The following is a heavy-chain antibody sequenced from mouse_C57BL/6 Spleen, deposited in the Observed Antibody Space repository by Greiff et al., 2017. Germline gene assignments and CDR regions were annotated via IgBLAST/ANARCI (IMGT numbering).Heavy chain of an antibody. CDR3: AREDGYYAWFAY. J-gene: IGHJ3*01. D-gene: IGHD2-3*01. CDR1: GFTFSSYA. CDR2: ISDGGSYT. V-gene: IGHV5-4*01. Sequence: EVHLVESGGGLVKPGGSLKLSCAASGFTFSSYAMSWVRQTPEKRLAWVATISDGGSYTYYPDNVKGRFTISRDNAKNNLYLQMSHLKSEDTAMYYCAREDGYYAWFAYWGQGTLVTVSA.